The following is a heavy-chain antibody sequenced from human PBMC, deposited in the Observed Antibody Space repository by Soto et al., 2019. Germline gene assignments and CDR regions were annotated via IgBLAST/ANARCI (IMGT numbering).Heavy chain of an antibody. CDR3: ARLGYCSGGSCSHSYYYYMGV. V-gene: IGHV4-4*02. CDR1: SGSISSSNW. D-gene: IGHD2-15*01. CDR2: IYHSGST. Sequence: QVQLQESGPGLVKLSGTLSLTCAVSSGSISSSNWWSWVRQPPGKGLEWIGEIYHSGSTNYNPSLRRRVTISVDNSKNQFPLKLSSVTAADTSVYYCARLGYCSGGSCSHSYYYYMGVWGEGTTVTVSS. J-gene: IGHJ6*03.